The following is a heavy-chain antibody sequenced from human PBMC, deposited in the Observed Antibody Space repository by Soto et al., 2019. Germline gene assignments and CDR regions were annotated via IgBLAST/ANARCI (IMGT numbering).Heavy chain of an antibody. Sequence: ASVKVSCKASGYTFTSYGISWVRQAPGQGLEWMGWTNPNSGGTNYAQKFQGWVTMTRDTSISTAYMELSRLRSDDTAVYYCATSRGYSTNYALDYWGQGTLVTVSS. CDR1: GYTFTSYG. J-gene: IGHJ4*02. CDR2: TNPNSGGT. D-gene: IGHD5-18*01. V-gene: IGHV1-2*04. CDR3: ATSRGYSTNYALDY.